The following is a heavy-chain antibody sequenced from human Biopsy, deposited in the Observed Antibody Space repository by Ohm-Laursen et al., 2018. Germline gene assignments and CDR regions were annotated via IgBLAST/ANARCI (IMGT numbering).Heavy chain of an antibody. CDR1: GYTFTDSY. Sequence: ASVKASCKVSGYTFTDSYMHWVRQAPGQGLEWMGWINPNSGGTNYAQKFQGRVTMTRDTSMSTAYMELNRLRSDDTAVYYCARGGLNYWYFDLWGRGTLVTVSS. D-gene: IGHD1-26*01. CDR3: ARGGLNYWYFDL. J-gene: IGHJ2*01. CDR2: INPNSGGT. V-gene: IGHV1-2*02.